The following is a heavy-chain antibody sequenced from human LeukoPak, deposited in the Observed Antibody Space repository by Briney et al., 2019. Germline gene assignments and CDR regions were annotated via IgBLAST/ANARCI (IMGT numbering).Heavy chain of an antibody. J-gene: IGHJ4*02. D-gene: IGHD6-19*01. CDR2: TSGSAGRT. CDR1: GFTFSDYG. CDR3: AREAFYSSGWYSLFGY. Sequence: PGGSLRLSCTTSGFTFSDYGMSWVRQAPGKGLEWVSGTSGSAGRTYYADSVKGRITISRDKPKSTLFLQMNSLRAEDTAVYYCAREAFYSSGWYSLFGYWGQGTLVTVSS. V-gene: IGHV3-23*01.